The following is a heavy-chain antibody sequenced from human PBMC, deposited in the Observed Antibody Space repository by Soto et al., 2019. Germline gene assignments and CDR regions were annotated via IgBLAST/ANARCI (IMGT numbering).Heavy chain of an antibody. D-gene: IGHD2-8*02. CDR3: CWCGSINYYFNQ. J-gene: IGHJ4*02. CDR1: GLKFSDAW. CDR2: IKSKGSGGTT. V-gene: IGHV3-15*01. Sequence: EVQLVESGGDLVKPGGSLRLSCTTSGLKFSDAWMSWVRQVPGKGLEWVGRIKSKGSGGTTDYAAPVKGRFTISRDDSKNTVYLQMNSLKTEDTAMYFCCWCGSINYYFNQWGQGTLVTVS.